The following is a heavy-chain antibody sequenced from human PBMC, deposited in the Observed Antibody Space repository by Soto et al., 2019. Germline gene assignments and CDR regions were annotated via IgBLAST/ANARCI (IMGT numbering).Heavy chain of an antibody. D-gene: IGHD2-15*01. J-gene: IGHJ5*02. CDR2: IVPVYGTV. CDR3: AKDGGGYP. V-gene: IGHV1-69*13. CDR1: GGIFSNFA. Sequence: SVKVSCKASGGIFSNFAFSWVRQAPGQGLEWMGTIVPVYGTVHYAHQLQGRITITADESTTTTYMEISGLRSEDAAVYYCAKDGGGYPWGQGTLVTVSS.